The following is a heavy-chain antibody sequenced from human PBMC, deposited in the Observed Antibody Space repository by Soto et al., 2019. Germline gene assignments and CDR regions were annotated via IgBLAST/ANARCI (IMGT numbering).Heavy chain of an antibody. CDR3: ARDLIGYCSGGSCFKYDY. Sequence: ASVKVSCKASGYTFTSYGISWVRQAPGQGLEWMGWISAYNGNTNYAQKLQGRVTMTTDTSTSTAYMELRSLRSDDTAVYYCARDLIGYCSGGSCFKYDYWGQGTLVTVSS. CDR1: GYTFTSYG. J-gene: IGHJ4*02. V-gene: IGHV1-18*01. CDR2: ISAYNGNT. D-gene: IGHD2-15*01.